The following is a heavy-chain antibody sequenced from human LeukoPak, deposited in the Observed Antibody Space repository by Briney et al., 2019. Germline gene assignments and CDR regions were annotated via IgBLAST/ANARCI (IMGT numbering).Heavy chain of an antibody. D-gene: IGHD3-22*01. J-gene: IGHJ4*02. CDR1: GFTFSSHA. CDR3: AKPVSLYYDSSGYYDY. Sequence: GGSLRLSCAASGFTFSSHAMSWVRQAPGKGLEWVSSISGGGGSTNFADSVRGRFTISRDNSKNTLYLQVNSLRAEDTAVYYCAKPVSLYYDSSGYYDYWGQGTLVTVSS. CDR2: ISGGGGST. V-gene: IGHV3-23*01.